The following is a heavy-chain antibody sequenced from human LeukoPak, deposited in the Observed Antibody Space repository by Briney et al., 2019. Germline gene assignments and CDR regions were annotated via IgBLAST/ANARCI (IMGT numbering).Heavy chain of an antibody. Sequence: PGGSLRLSCAASGFTFSDYYMSWIRQAPGKGLEWVSYISSSGSTIYYADSVKGRFTISRGNAKNSLYLQMNSLRAEDTAVYYCARDRLRIFGVVTYMFDYWGQGTLVTVSS. V-gene: IGHV3-11*01. D-gene: IGHD3-3*01. CDR3: ARDRLRIFGVVTYMFDY. CDR1: GFTFSDYY. J-gene: IGHJ4*02. CDR2: ISSSGSTI.